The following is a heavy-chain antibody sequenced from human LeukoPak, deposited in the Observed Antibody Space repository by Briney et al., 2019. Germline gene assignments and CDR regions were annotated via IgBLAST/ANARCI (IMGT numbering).Heavy chain of an antibody. CDR3: ARLVGATTGDWFDP. D-gene: IGHD1-26*01. CDR2: ISWNSGSI. J-gene: IGHJ5*02. V-gene: IGHV3-9*01. Sequence: GGSLRLSCAASGFTFDDYAMHWVRQAPGKGLEWVSGISWNSGSIGYADSVKGRFTIFRDNAKNSLYLQMNSLRAEDTALYYCARLVGATTGDWFDPWGQGTLVTVSS. CDR1: GFTFDDYA.